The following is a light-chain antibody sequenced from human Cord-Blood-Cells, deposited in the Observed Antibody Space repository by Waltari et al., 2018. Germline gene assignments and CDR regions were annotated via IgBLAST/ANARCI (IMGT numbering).Light chain of an antibody. CDR1: QSVSSSY. J-gene: IGKJ4*01. CDR3: QQYGSSPLT. V-gene: IGKV3D-20*01. Sequence: EIVLTQSPATLSLSPGERATLSCGASQSVSSSYLVWYQQKPGLAPRLLIYDASSRATGIPDRFSCSGSGTDFTLTISRLEPDDFSVYYCQQYGSSPLTFGGGTKVEIK. CDR2: DAS.